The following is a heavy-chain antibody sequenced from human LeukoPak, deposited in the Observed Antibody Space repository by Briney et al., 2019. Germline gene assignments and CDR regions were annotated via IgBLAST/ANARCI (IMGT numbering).Heavy chain of an antibody. J-gene: IGHJ3*02. CDR1: RYTFTSYD. D-gene: IGHD6-13*01. CDR3: ARGNRLYSSSWSSLASDI. V-gene: IGHV1-8*01. CDR2: TNPISGYT. Sequence: VASVKVSCKASRYTFTSYDINWVRQATGQGLEWMGWTNPISGYTGSAQKFQGRVTMTRNTSISTAYMELSSLRSEDTAVYYCARGNRLYSSSWSSLASDIWGQGTMVTVSS.